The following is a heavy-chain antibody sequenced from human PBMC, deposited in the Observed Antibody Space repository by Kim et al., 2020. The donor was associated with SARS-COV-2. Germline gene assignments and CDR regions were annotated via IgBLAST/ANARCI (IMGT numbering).Heavy chain of an antibody. Sequence: GGSLRLSCVGSGFTFSNAWMSWVRQAPGKGLEWVGRIIGNSGGGTTDYGAPVKGRFTISRDDSKNTLYLQMNSLKTEDTALYYCTTDWCSIYSSVCDYDYWGQGTLVTVSS. D-gene: IGHD1-26*01. CDR1: GFTFSNAW. CDR3: TTDWCSIYSSVCDYDY. CDR2: IIGNSGGGTT. V-gene: IGHV3-15*01. J-gene: IGHJ4*02.